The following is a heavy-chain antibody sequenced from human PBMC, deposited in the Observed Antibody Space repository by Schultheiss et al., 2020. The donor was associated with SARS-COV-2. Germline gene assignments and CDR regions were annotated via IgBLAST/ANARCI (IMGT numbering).Heavy chain of an antibody. D-gene: IGHD6-13*01. CDR1: GVSIGSGGYY. CDR2: IHHSGGT. J-gene: IGHJ4*02. Sequence: SQTLSLTCTVSGVSIGSGGYYWSWIRQHPGKGLEWIGYIHHSGGTFYNPSLTSRTVMSVDKSKNQFSLKLSSVTAADTAVYYCASSQYNPKQQLVEEPFDYWGQGTLVTVSS. V-gene: IGHV4-31*03. CDR3: ASSQYNPKQQLVEEPFDY.